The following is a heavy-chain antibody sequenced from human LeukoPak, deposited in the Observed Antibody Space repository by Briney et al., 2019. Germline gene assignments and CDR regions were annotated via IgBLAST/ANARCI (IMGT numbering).Heavy chain of an antibody. J-gene: IGHJ6*03. V-gene: IGHV3-66*02. CDR1: GFTVSSNY. CDR2: IYSGGST. Sequence: PGGSLRLSCAASGFTVSSNYMSWVRQAPGKGLEWVSVIYSGGSTYYADSVKGRFTISRDNSKNSLYLQMNSLRAEDTAVYYCAKSPVVPAARRGNYMDVWGKGTTVTVSS. D-gene: IGHD2-2*01. CDR3: AKSPVVPAARRGNYMDV.